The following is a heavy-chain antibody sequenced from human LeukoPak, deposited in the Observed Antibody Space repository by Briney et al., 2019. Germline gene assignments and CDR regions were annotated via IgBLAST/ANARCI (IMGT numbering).Heavy chain of an antibody. CDR3: ARGVVVPAALIDAFDI. J-gene: IGHJ3*02. D-gene: IGHD2-2*01. CDR2: IYYSGST. Sequence: SETLSLTCTVSGGSISSYYWSWIRQPPGKGLEWLGYIYYSGSTNYNPSLKSRVTMSVDTSKNQFSLKLSSVTAADTGVYYCARGVVVPAALIDAFDIWGQGTMVTVSS. CDR1: GGSISSYY. V-gene: IGHV4-59*12.